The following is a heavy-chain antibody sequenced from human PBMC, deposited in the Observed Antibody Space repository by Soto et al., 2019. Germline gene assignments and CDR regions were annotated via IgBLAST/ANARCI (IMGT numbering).Heavy chain of an antibody. V-gene: IGHV1-46*03. J-gene: IGHJ3*02. CDR2: INPSGGST. D-gene: IGHD2-2*01. CDR3: ARDQAIVVVPAANAFDI. CDR1: GYTFTSYY. Sequence: ASVKVSCKASGYTFTSYYMHWVRQAPGQGLEWMGIINPSGGSTSYAQKFQGRVTMTRDTSTSTVYMELSSLRSEDTAVYYCARDQAIVVVPAANAFDIWGQGTMVTVSS.